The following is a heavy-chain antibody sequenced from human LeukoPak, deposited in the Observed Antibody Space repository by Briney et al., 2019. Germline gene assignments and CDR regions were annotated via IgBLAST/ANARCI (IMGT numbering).Heavy chain of an antibody. D-gene: IGHD4-23*01. J-gene: IGHJ6*03. CDR1: GLIFSSYE. CDR3: ARGYKVVNADYYYYMDV. V-gene: IGHV3-48*03. Sequence: VGSLRLSCAASGLIFSSYEMNWVRQAPGEGLEWVSYIGDCGSIIYYADSVKGRVTLSRHNAKNSLYLQMNSLRPEDTAVYYCARGYKVVNADYYYYMDVWGKGTTVTISS. CDR2: IGDCGSII.